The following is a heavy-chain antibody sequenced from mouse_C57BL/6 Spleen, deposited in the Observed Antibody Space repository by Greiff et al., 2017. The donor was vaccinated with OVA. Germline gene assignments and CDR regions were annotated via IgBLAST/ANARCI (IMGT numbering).Heavy chain of an antibody. CDR3: ARGDYAYYAMDY. J-gene: IGHJ4*01. CDR1: GYAFSSSW. V-gene: IGHV1-82*01. CDR2: IYPGDGDT. D-gene: IGHD2-4*01. Sequence: VQLVESGPELVKPGASVKISCKASGYAFSSSWMNWVKQRPGKGLEWIGRIYPGDGDTNYNGKFKGKATLTADKSSSTAYMQLSSLTSEDSAVYFCARGDYAYYAMDYWGQGTSVTVSS.